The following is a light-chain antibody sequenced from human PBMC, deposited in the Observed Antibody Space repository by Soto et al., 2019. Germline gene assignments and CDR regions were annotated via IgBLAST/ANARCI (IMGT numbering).Light chain of an antibody. J-gene: IGKJ1*01. CDR2: DAS. V-gene: IGKV1-5*01. Sequence: DIQMTQSPSTLSASVGDRVTITLRASQSISSWLAWYQQKPGKAPKLLIYDASSLESGVPSRFSGSGSGTEFTLTISSLQPDDFATYFCQQYNSYWWTFGQGTKVDI. CDR1: QSISSW. CDR3: QQYNSYWWT.